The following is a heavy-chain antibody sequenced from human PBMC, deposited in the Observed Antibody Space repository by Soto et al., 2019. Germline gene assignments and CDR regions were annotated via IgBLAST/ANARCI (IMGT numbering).Heavy chain of an antibody. CDR1: GFTFDDYA. J-gene: IGHJ6*03. V-gene: IGHV3-9*01. CDR3: AKEGGSSTGYYYYYMDV. CDR2: ISWNSGSM. Sequence: SLRLSCAASGFTFDDYAMHWVRQAPGKGLEWVSGISWNSGSMGYADSVKGRFTISRDNAKNSLYLQMNSLRAEDTALYYCAKEGGSSTGYYYYYMDVWGKGTTVTVSS. D-gene: IGHD6-6*01.